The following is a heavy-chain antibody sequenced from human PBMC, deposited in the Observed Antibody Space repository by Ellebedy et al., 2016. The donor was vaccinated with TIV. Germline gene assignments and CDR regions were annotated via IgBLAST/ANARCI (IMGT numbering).Heavy chain of an antibody. V-gene: IGHV1-18*01. CDR1: GYTFTSYG. Sequence: ASVKVSCXASGYTFTSYGISWVRQAPGQGLEWMGWISAYNGNTNYAQKLQGRVTMTTDTSTSTAYMELRSLRSDDTAVYYCARDPRTVTTSDAFDIWGQGTMVTVSS. D-gene: IGHD4-17*01. CDR2: ISAYNGNT. J-gene: IGHJ3*02. CDR3: ARDPRTVTTSDAFDI.